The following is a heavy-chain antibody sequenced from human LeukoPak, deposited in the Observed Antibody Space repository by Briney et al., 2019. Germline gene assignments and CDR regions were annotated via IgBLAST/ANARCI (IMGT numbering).Heavy chain of an antibody. Sequence: ASVKVSCKASGYTFTSYYMHWVRQAPGQGLEWMGIINPSGGGTSYAQKFQGRVTMTRDTSTSTAYMELSSLTSEDTAIYYCARAPPMLAGSIRGYYFDYWAQGTLVTVSS. V-gene: IGHV1-46*01. D-gene: IGHD6-19*01. CDR3: ARAPPMLAGSIRGYYFDY. CDR2: INPSGGGT. J-gene: IGHJ4*02. CDR1: GYTFTSYY.